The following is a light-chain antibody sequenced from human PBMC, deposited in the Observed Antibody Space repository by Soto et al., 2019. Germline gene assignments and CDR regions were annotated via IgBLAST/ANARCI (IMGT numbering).Light chain of an antibody. CDR3: QQYGSSRGVT. CDR2: GVS. Sequence: DIVLTQSPGTLSLSPGERATLSCRASQSVTSSYLAWYQQRPGQAPRLLLYGVSSRATGIPDRFSGSGSGTDFTLTINRLEPEDFAVYYCQQYGSSRGVTFGQGTRLEIK. J-gene: IGKJ5*01. CDR1: QSVTSSY. V-gene: IGKV3-20*01.